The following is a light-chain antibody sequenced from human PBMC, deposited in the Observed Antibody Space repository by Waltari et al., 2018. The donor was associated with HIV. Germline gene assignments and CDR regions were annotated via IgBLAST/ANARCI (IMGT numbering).Light chain of an antibody. Sequence: DIVMTHSPDSLAVSLGQRSTSTCKSSQSVLYSSNNKNYLAWYQKKPGQPPKLLIYWASTREFGVPDRFSGSGSGTDFTLTISSLQAEDVAVYYCHQSYITPWTFGRGTKVEIK. V-gene: IGKV4-1*01. J-gene: IGKJ1*01. CDR3: HQSYITPWT. CDR2: WAS. CDR1: QSVLYSSNNKNY.